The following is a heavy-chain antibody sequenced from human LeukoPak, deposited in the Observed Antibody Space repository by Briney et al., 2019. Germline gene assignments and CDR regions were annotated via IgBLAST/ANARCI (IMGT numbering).Heavy chain of an antibody. J-gene: IGHJ4*02. D-gene: IGHD1-26*01. CDR1: GFTVRSNY. CDR2: IYSGGST. Sequence: GGSLRLSCAASGFTVRSNYMSWVRQAPGKGLEWVSVIYSGGSTYYADSVKGRFTISRDNSKNTLYLQMNSLRAEDTAVYYCARHLYSGSYYHFDYWGQGTLVTVSS. V-gene: IGHV3-53*01. CDR3: ARHLYSGSYYHFDY.